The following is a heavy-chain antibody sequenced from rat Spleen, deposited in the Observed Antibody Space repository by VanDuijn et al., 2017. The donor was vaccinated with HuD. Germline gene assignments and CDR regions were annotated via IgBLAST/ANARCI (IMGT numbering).Heavy chain of an antibody. CDR3: AVSGYGY. Sequence: EVQLVESGGGLVQPGRSMKLSCAASEFTFSHYYMAWVRQAPTKGLEWVASISTGGGNTYYRDSVKGRFIISRDNAENTVYLQMNSLSSEDSATYYCAVSGYGYWGQGTLVTVSS. D-gene: IGHD4-3*01. CDR1: EFTFSHYY. V-gene: IGHV5-25*01. CDR2: ISTGGGNT. J-gene: IGHJ3*01.